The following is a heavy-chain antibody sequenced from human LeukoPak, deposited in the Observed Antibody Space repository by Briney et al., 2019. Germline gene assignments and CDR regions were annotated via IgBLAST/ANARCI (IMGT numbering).Heavy chain of an antibody. Sequence: SETLSLTCTVSGGSIRSYYWSWIRQPPGKGLEWIGYIYFSGSTSYNPSLKSRVTISVDRSKNQFSLKLSSVTAADTAVYYCARYGDGYKLDYWGQGTLVTVSS. CDR3: ARYGDGYKLDY. J-gene: IGHJ4*02. CDR1: GGSIRSYY. CDR2: IYFSGST. D-gene: IGHD5-24*01. V-gene: IGHV4-59*01.